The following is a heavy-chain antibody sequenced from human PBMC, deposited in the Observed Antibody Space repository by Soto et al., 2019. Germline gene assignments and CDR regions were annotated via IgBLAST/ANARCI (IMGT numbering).Heavy chain of an antibody. CDR2: ITSSGSEV. D-gene: IGHD6-19*01. V-gene: IGHV3-23*01. J-gene: IGHJ4*02. Sequence: VQLLESGGGLVQPGGSLRLSCAASGFTFSGSAMTWVRRAPGKWLEYVSSITSSGSEVFHAASVNGRFTRSIDNSKNMLYLQMNSLRAEDTAVYYCAKEGYDSGWYRDSWGQGALVTVSS. CDR3: AKEGYDSGWYRDS. CDR1: GFTFSGSA.